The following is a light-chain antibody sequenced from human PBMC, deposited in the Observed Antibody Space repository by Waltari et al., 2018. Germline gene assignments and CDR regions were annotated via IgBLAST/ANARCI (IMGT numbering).Light chain of an antibody. Sequence: QSALAQPPSASGTPGQRVTISCSGSTSNIGNNYVHWYQQLPGMAPKLPFFGNSRRPPGVPDRCSGSKSDTSASLAISGLQSEDEADYDCAAWDDSLNGWVFGGGTKLTVL. CDR2: GNS. J-gene: IGLJ3*02. V-gene: IGLV1-44*01. CDR1: TSNIGNNY. CDR3: AAWDDSLNGWV.